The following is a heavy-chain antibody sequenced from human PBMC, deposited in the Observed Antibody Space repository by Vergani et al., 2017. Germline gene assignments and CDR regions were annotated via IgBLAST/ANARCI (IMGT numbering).Heavy chain of an antibody. D-gene: IGHD3-16*01. V-gene: IGHV4-39*01. CDR1: GGSISSSNYY. CDR3: ARAPYDYVWGSPATFDI. J-gene: IGHJ3*02. Sequence: QVQLQESGPGLVKPSETLSLTCTVSGGSISSSNYYWGWIRQPPGKGLEWIGSIFSSGSTYYNPSLKSRVTVSVDTSKNRFSLKLSSVTAADTAMFYCARAPYDYVWGSPATFDIWGRGTMVTVSS. CDR2: IFSSGST.